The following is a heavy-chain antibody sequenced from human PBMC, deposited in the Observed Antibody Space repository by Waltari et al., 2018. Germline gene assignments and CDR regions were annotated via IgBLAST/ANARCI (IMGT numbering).Heavy chain of an antibody. CDR3: ARMARKTYSSPVAGRDYYYGMDV. CDR2: INRDGSDT. V-gene: IGHV3-74*01. J-gene: IGHJ6*02. Sequence: EEQLVESGGGLIQPGESLRVSCAVSGFTFSRYWMNWVRQGPGKGLVWVGRINRDGSDTSDADSVKGRFTISRDNAKNTVYLQMKSLRVEDTAVYYCARMARKTYSSPVAGRDYYYGMDVWGLGTTVTVSS. CDR1: GFTFSRYW. D-gene: IGHD6-13*01.